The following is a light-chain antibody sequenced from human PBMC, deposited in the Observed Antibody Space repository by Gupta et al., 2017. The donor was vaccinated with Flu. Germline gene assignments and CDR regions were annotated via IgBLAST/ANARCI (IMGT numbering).Light chain of an antibody. CDR2: GAG. CDR1: HDIDYY. V-gene: IGKV1-39*01. J-gene: IGKJ1*01. Sequence: GDRVVITCRESHDIDYYLNWYQHKPGRAPSLLIFGAGSLHTGVPSRFSGTGSGTNFTLAISGLQPEDFSTYYCQQSFSDPWTFGQGTTVEV. CDR3: QQSFSDPWT.